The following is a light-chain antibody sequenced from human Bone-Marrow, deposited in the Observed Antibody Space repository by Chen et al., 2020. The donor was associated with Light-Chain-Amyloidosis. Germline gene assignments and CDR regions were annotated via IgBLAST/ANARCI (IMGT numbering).Light chain of an antibody. CDR3: QVWDRSSDRPV. V-gene: IGLV3-21*02. CDR2: DES. CDR1: NIGSTS. Sequence: SYVLTQPSSVSVAPGQTATIACGGNNIGSTSVHWYQQTPGQAPLLVVYDESDRPSGIPGRLSGSNSGNTATLTISRVEAGDEVDYYCQVWDRSSDRPVFGGGTKLTVL. J-gene: IGLJ3*02.